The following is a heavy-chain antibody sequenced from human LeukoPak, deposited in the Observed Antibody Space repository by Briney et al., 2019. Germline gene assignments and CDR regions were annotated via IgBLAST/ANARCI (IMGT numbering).Heavy chain of an antibody. J-gene: IGHJ4*02. V-gene: IGHV3-30*02. CDR1: GLTFSSYG. Sequence: GGSLRLSCAASGLTFSSYGMHWVRQAPGKGLEWVAFIRYDGSNKYYADSVKGRFSISRDNSKNTVYLQMNSLRAEDTAVYYCAKEVGATNFDYWGQGTLVTVSS. D-gene: IGHD1-26*01. CDR3: AKEVGATNFDY. CDR2: IRYDGSNK.